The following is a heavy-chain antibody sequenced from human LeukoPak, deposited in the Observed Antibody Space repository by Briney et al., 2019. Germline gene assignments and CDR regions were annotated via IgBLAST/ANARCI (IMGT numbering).Heavy chain of an antibody. CDR3: ARGRGYSGYDFGY. CDR2: ISSSSSYT. CDR1: GFTFSSYS. D-gene: IGHD5-12*01. Sequence: GGSLRLSRAASGFTFSSYSMNWVRQAPGKGLEWVSSISSSSSYTYYADSVKGRFTISRDSAKNSLYLQMDSLRAEDTAVYYCARGRGYSGYDFGYWGQGTLVTVSS. V-gene: IGHV3-21*01. J-gene: IGHJ4*02.